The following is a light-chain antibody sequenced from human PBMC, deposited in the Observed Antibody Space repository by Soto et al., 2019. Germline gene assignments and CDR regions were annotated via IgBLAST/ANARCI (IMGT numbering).Light chain of an antibody. J-gene: IGKJ4*01. CDR2: GAS. Sequence: DIVMTQSPAILSVSLGERATLSCLASQSISDNLAWYQQRSGQAPRLLIYGASTRATGVPARFSGSGSGTEFSLTISSLQSDDFAIYYCQQYNSWPPLTFGGGTKVE. CDR1: QSISDN. V-gene: IGKV3-15*01. CDR3: QQYNSWPPLT.